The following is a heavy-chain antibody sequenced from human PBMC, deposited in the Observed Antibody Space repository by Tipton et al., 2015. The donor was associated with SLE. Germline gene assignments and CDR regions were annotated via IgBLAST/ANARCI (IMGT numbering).Heavy chain of an antibody. D-gene: IGHD6-19*01. CDR3: ARLQWLVLNWYFDL. V-gene: IGHV4-59*01. Sequence: TLSLTCAVHGGSFSNYYWSWIRQPPGKGLEWIGYIYYSGSTNYNPSLKSRVTISVDTSKNQFSLKLSSVTAADTAVYYCARLQWLVLNWYFDLWGRGTLVTVSS. J-gene: IGHJ2*01. CDR2: IYYSGST. CDR1: GGSFSNYY.